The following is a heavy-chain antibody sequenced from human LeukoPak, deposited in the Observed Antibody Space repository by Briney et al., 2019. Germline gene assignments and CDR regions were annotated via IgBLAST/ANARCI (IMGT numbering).Heavy chain of an antibody. CDR3: VNPGWYYDSSGYSYYYGMDV. CDR2: VSGSSSYI. V-gene: IGHV3-21*01. J-gene: IGHJ6*02. Sequence: PGGSLRLSCAASRFTFSSYSMNWVRQAPGKGLEWVSSVSGSSSYIYYADSVKGRFTISRDNAKNTLYLQMSSLRPDDTAVYYCVNPGWYYDSSGYSYYYGMDVWGQGTTVTVSS. D-gene: IGHD3-22*01. CDR1: RFTFSSYS.